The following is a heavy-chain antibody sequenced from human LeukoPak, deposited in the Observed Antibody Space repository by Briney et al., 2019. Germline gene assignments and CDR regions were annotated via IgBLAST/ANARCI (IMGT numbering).Heavy chain of an antibody. Sequence: GGSLRLSCAASGFTFSSYSMNWVRQAPGKGLEWVASISSSSSYIYYADSVNSRFTISRDNAKNSLYLQMNSLRAEDTAVYYCARDGIAVAGTGRYFDYWGQGTLVTVSS. D-gene: IGHD6-19*01. CDR1: GFTFSSYS. V-gene: IGHV3-21*01. J-gene: IGHJ4*02. CDR3: ARDGIAVAGTGRYFDY. CDR2: ISSSSSYI.